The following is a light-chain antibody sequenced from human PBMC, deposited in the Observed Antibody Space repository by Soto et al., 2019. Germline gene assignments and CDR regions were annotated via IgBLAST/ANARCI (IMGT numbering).Light chain of an antibody. V-gene: IGKV3-20*01. CDR2: GTS. J-gene: IGKJ1*01. Sequence: DILLTQSPGTLSLSPGDKATLSCRASQSVSNNYLAWYQQKPGQAPRLFIYGTSTRATGIPDRFTGSGSGTVFTLIISRLEPEDFAVYYRQQYASSRTFGQGTKVEIK. CDR3: QQYASSRT. CDR1: QSVSNNY.